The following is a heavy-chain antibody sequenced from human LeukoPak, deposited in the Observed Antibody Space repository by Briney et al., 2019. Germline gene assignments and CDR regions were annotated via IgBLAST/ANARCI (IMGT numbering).Heavy chain of an antibody. CDR1: GFTFSDYY. Sequence: GGSLRLSCAASGFTFSDYYMSWIRQAPGKGLEWISYITNSGTTIYYADSVKGRFTISRDNAKNSLYLQMNSLRAEDTAVYYCARDRGIVATTTQYYFDYWGQGTLVTVSS. V-gene: IGHV3-11*01. CDR3: ARDRGIVATTTQYYFDY. CDR2: ITNSGTTI. D-gene: IGHD5-12*01. J-gene: IGHJ4*02.